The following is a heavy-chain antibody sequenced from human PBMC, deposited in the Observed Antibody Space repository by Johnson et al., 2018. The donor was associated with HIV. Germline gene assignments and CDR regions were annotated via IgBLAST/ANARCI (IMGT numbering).Heavy chain of an antibody. D-gene: IGHD3-10*01. J-gene: IGHJ3*02. Sequence: VQLVESGGGLVQPGGSLRLSCAASGFTVSSYYMTWVRQAPGKGLEWIAVLFSGGSTYYADSVKGRFTISRDNSKNTLYLQMNSLRAEDTAVYYCASDYGGTKDAFDIWGQGTMVTVSS. CDR3: ASDYGGTKDAFDI. V-gene: IGHV3-66*01. CDR1: GFTVSSYY. CDR2: LFSGGST.